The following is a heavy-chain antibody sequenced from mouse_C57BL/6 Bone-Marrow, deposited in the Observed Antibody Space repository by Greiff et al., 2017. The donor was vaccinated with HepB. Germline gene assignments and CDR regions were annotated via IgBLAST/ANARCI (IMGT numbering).Heavy chain of an antibody. J-gene: IGHJ3*01. Sequence: EVQLQQSGAELVRPGASVKLSCTASGFNIKDDYMHWVKQRPEQGLEWIGWIDPENGDTEYASKLQGKATITADTSSNPAYLQLSSLTSEDTAVYYCTTRYYGSPWFAYWGQGTLVTVSA. CDR3: TTRYYGSPWFAY. CDR1: GFNIKDDY. D-gene: IGHD1-1*01. V-gene: IGHV14-4*01. CDR2: IDPENGDT.